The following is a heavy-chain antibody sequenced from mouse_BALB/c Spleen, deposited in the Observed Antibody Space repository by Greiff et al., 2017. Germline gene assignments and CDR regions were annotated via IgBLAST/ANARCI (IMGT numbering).Heavy chain of an antibody. CDR2: ISSGGST. Sequence: EVQRVESGGGLVKPGGSLKLSCAASGFTFSSYAMSWVRQTPEKRLEWVASISSGGSTYYPDSVKGRFTISRDNARNILYLQMSSLRSEDTAMYYCARVGYYGSPYFDYWGQGTTLTVSS. CDR3: ARVGYYGSPYFDY. D-gene: IGHD1-1*01. J-gene: IGHJ2*01. V-gene: IGHV5-6-5*01. CDR1: GFTFSSYA.